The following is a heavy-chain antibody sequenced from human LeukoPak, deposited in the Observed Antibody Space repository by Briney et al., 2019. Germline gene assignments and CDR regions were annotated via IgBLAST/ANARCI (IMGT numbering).Heavy chain of an antibody. Sequence: PSETLSLTCTVSGDSVTNDFFWGWVRQPPGKELEWIGSFCLGRDTYYRPPLKSRVTISVDTSKNQFSLNLNSVTAADTAVYYCARWASISRQPGGFFDHWGQGTLVTVPS. CDR3: ARWASISRQPGGFFDH. CDR2: FCLGRDT. J-gene: IGHJ4*02. CDR1: GDSVTNDFF. D-gene: IGHD3-16*01. V-gene: IGHV4-38-2*02.